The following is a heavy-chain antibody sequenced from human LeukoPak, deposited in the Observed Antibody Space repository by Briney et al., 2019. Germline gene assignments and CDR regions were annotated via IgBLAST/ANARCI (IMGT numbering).Heavy chain of an antibody. CDR1: GFTFRAYS. J-gene: IGHJ4*02. CDR2: ISSSSSTI. V-gene: IGHV3-48*02. CDR3: ARDRRVGCSFTTCYLFDY. D-gene: IGHD2-2*01. Sequence: GGSLRLSCAASGFTFRAYSMNWVRQAPGKGPEWVSHISSSSSTIYYADSVKGRFTISRDNAKNSLYLQMNSLRDEDTAVYYCARDRRVGCSFTTCYLFDYWGQGTLVTVSS.